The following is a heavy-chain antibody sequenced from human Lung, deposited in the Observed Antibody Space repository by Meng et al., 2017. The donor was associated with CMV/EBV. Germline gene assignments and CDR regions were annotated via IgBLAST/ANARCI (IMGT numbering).Heavy chain of an antibody. CDR1: GGSVSSGSYY. CDR2: IYYSGST. Sequence: SETLSLXCTVSGGSVSSGSYYWSWIRQPPGKGLECIGYIYYSGSTNYNPSLKSRVTISVDTSKNQFSLKLSSVTAEDTAVYYCARTYCSSTSCTTPYYYYGLDVWGQGTTVTVSS. CDR3: ARTYCSSTSCTTPYYYYGLDV. D-gene: IGHD2-2*01. J-gene: IGHJ6*02. V-gene: IGHV4-61*01.